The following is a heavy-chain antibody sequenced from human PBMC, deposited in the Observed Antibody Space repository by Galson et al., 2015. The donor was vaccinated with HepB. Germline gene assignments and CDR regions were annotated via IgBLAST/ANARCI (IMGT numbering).Heavy chain of an antibody. Sequence: SLRLTCAASGFTFSSYSMNWVRQAPGKGLEWVSSISSSSSYIYYADSVKGRFTISRDNAKNSLYLQMNSLRAEDTAVYYCAKTHYYYDSSGTSDFDYWGQGTLVTVSS. CDR3: AKTHYYYDSSGTSDFDY. V-gene: IGHV3-21*01. J-gene: IGHJ4*02. CDR2: ISSSSSYI. D-gene: IGHD3-22*01. CDR1: GFTFSSYS.